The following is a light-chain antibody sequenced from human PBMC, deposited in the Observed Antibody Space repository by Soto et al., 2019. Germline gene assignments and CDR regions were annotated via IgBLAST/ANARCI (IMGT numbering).Light chain of an antibody. Sequence: EIVMTQSPATLSVSPGERATLACRASQSVSDNVAWYQQQPVQDPRLLIYGAIVRTTGVPARFSGSGSGIEFTLTISSLQSEDFAIYYCQQYNDWSPLTFGQGTRVDIK. J-gene: IGKJ1*01. CDR2: GAI. V-gene: IGKV3-15*01. CDR1: QSVSDN. CDR3: QQYNDWSPLT.